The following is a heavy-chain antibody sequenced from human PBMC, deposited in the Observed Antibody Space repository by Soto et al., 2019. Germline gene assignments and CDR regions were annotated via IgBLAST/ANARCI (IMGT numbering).Heavy chain of an antibody. CDR3: ARGSSSWYGMDV. D-gene: IGHD6-13*01. V-gene: IGHV3-74*01. Sequence: GGSLRLSCAASGFTFSSYWMHWVRQAPGKGLVWVSRINSDGSSTSYADSVKGRFTISRDNAKNTLYLQMNSLRAEDTAVYYCARGSSSWYGMDVWGQGTTVTVSS. J-gene: IGHJ6*02. CDR2: INSDGSST. CDR1: GFTFSSYW.